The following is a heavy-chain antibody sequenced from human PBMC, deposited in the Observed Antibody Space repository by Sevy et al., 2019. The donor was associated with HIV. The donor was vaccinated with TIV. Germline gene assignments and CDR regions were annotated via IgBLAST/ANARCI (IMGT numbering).Heavy chain of an antibody. CDR1: GFTFSNYY. Sequence: GGSLRLSCAASGFTFSNYYMNWVRQAPGKGLEWVSSISSRSTYIYYVDSVKGRFTISRDNAKNSLYLQMNSLSRDDAAIYFCARDGGCSTTTCLLYFDSWGQGTLVTVSS. V-gene: IGHV3-21*06. J-gene: IGHJ4*02. CDR3: ARDGGCSTTTCLLYFDS. CDR2: ISSRSTYI. D-gene: IGHD2-2*01.